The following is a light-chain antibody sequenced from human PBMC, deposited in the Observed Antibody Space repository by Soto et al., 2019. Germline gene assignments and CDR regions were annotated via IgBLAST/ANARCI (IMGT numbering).Light chain of an antibody. Sequence: QSVLTQPPSVSGAPGQRVTISCTGSSSNIGAGYDVHWYQQLPGTAPKLLIYGNNNRPSGVPDRFSGSKSGTSASLAITGLQAEDEADDYCQSYDSSLSGSVVFGGGTKLTVL. CDR2: GNN. CDR3: QSYDSSLSGSVV. V-gene: IGLV1-40*01. J-gene: IGLJ2*01. CDR1: SSNIGAGYD.